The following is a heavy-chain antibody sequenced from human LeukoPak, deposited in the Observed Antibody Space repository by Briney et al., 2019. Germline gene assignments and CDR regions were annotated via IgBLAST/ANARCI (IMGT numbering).Heavy chain of an antibody. CDR2: ISGSGGST. CDR1: GFTFSSYA. Sequence: QPGGSLRLSCAASGFTFSSYAMSWVRQAPGKGLEWVSAISGSGGSTYYADSVKGRFTISRDNSKNTLYLQMNSLRAEDTAVYYCAKDTHPPPGIAAAGPNEYFQHWGQGTLVTVSS. CDR3: AKDTHPPPGIAAAGPNEYFQH. J-gene: IGHJ1*01. D-gene: IGHD6-13*01. V-gene: IGHV3-23*01.